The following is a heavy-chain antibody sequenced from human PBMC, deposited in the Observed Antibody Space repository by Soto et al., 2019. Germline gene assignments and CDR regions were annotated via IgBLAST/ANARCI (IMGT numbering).Heavy chain of an antibody. V-gene: IGHV4-31*03. J-gene: IGHJ4*02. CDR1: GGSISSGVYY. D-gene: IGHD6-13*01. Sequence: SETLSLTSTVSGGSISSGVYYLSWIRQHPGKGLEWIGYIYYSGSTYYNPSLKSRVTISVDTSKNQFSLKLSSVTAADTAVYYCARESAGISCPCPYFDYWGQGTLVTVSS. CDR2: IYYSGST. CDR3: ARESAGISCPCPYFDY.